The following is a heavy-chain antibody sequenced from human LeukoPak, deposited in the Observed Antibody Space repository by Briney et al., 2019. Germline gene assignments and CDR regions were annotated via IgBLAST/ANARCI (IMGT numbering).Heavy chain of an antibody. CDR2: IYTSGST. J-gene: IGHJ3*02. CDR3: ASSIAARDDAFDI. Sequence: PSETLSLTCTVSGGSISSGSYYWSWIRQPAGKGLEWIGRIYTSGSTNYNPSLKRRVTISVDTSKNQFSLKLSSVTAADTAVYYCASSIAARDDAFDIWGQGTMVTVSS. V-gene: IGHV4-61*02. D-gene: IGHD6-6*01. CDR1: GGSISSGSYY.